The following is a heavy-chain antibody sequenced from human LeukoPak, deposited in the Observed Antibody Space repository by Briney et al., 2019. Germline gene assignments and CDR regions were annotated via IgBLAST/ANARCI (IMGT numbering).Heavy chain of an antibody. D-gene: IGHD6-13*01. J-gene: IGHJ6*02. CDR3: ARGESSRWSSPVSTTHFYSTMDV. Sequence: SVKVSCKASGGTFSSYATSWWRQAPGQGLEWMGGIIPIFGTANFAQEFQGRVTITADESTSTAYMELSSLRSEDTAVYYCARGESSRWSSPVSTTHFYSTMDVWGQGTTVTVSS. CDR2: IIPIFGTA. CDR1: GGTFSSYA. V-gene: IGHV1-69*13.